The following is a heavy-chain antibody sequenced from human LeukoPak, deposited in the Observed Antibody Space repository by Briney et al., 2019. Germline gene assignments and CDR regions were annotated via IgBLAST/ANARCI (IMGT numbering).Heavy chain of an antibody. D-gene: IGHD6-13*01. J-gene: IGHJ4*02. Sequence: PGGSLRLSCAASGFTFSSYSMNWVRQAPGKGLEWVSSISSSSSYIYYADSVKGRFTISRDNAKNSLYLQMNSLRAEDTAVYYCAKDRGGVGSSWDYFDYWGQGTLVTVSS. CDR3: AKDRGGVGSSWDYFDY. CDR1: GFTFSSYS. V-gene: IGHV3-21*01. CDR2: ISSSSSYI.